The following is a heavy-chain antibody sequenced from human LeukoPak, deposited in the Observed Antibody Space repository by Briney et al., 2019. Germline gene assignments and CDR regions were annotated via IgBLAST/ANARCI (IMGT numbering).Heavy chain of an antibody. CDR3: ARRKAWDLVIDYFDY. D-gene: IGHD1-26*01. J-gene: IGHJ4*02. CDR1: GYNFASSW. V-gene: IGHV5-51*01. CDR2: IYPSDSNT. Sequence: GESLKISCKGSGYNFASSWIGSVRQMPGKGLEWMGIIYPSDSNTKYSPSFQGQVTISADKSIRTTYLQWSSLKASDSAMYYCARRKAWDLVIDYFDYWGQGTLVTVSS.